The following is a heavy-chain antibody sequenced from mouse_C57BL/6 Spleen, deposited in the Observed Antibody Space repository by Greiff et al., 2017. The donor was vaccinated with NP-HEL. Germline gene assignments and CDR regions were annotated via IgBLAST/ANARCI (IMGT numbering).Heavy chain of an antibody. V-gene: IGHV1-53*01. CDR1: GYTFTSYW. Sequence: QVQLQQPGTELVKPGASVTLSCKASGYTFTSYWMHWVKQRPGQGLEWIGNINPSNGGTNYNEKFKSKATLTVDKSSSTAYMQLSSLTSEDSAVYYCAGSFYYGSSPHAMDYWGQGTSVTVSS. CDR3: AGSFYYGSSPHAMDY. CDR2: INPSNGGT. D-gene: IGHD1-1*01. J-gene: IGHJ4*01.